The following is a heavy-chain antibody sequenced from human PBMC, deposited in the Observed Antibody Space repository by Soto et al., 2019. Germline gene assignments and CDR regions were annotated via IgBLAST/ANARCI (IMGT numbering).Heavy chain of an antibody. D-gene: IGHD3-16*01. J-gene: IGHJ4*02. V-gene: IGHV3-33*01. CDR2: IWYDGSDK. CDR1: GFAFSSFG. Sequence: GGSLRLSCAASGFAFSSFGMHWVRQAPGKGLEWVAIIWYDGSDKHYADSVEGRFAISRDNSKNTLYLQMNSLRAEDTAVYHCAFGNLSYYFDYWGQGAPVTVSS. CDR3: AFGNLSYYFDY.